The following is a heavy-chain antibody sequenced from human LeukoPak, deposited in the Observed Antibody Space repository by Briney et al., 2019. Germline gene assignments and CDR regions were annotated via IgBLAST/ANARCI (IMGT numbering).Heavy chain of an antibody. D-gene: IGHD3-16*01. J-gene: IGHJ4*02. CDR1: GGSISSYY. V-gene: IGHV4-59*01. Sequence: KTSETLSLTRTVSGGSISSYYWSWIRQPPGKGLEWIGYIYYTGSPSYNPSLKSRVTMSVDTSKNQFSLKLSSATAADTAVYYCARAGGRVPTNYYFDYWGQGTLVTVSS. CDR3: ARAGGRVPTNYYFDY. CDR2: IYYTGSP.